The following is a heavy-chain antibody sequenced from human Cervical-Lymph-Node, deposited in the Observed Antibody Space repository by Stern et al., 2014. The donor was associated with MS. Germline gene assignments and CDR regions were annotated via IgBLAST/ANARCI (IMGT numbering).Heavy chain of an antibody. J-gene: IGHJ4*02. Sequence: VQLGQSGAEVRKPGASVKVSCKASAYTFTGYYIHWVRQAPGQGLEWMGWINPNSGGTKNAQKFQGRVTMTRDTSITTVYMELNRLTSDDTAVYYCARGLATAVTTDYWGQGTLVTVSS. V-gene: IGHV1-2*02. D-gene: IGHD4-17*01. CDR2: INPNSGGT. CDR1: AYTFTGYY. CDR3: ARGLATAVTTDY.